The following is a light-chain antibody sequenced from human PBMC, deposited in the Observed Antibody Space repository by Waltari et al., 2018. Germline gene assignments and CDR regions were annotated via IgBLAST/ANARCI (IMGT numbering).Light chain of an antibody. Sequence: IVMTQSPLSLPVIPGEPASISCRSSQSLLHSNGYNYLDWYLQKQGQSPQLLIYLGSDRASGFPDRFSGSGSGTDFTLTISSLQPEDFATYYCQQSYSTPRTFGQGTRVEIK. J-gene: IGKJ1*01. CDR3: QQSYSTPRT. CDR1: QSLLHSNGYNY. V-gene: IGKV2-28*01. CDR2: LGS.